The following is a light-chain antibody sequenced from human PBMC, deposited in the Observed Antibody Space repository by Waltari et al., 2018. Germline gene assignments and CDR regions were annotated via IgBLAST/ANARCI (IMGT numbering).Light chain of an antibody. CDR2: DAS. CDR1: QSVSRT. V-gene: IGKV3-20*01. CDR3: QKYGTLPAT. Sequence: IVLTQSPGPLSLSPGERATLPCRASQSVSRTLAWYQQKPGQAPRLLIYDASSRAAGIPDRFSGSGSGTDFSLTISRLEPEDFGVYYCQKYGTLPATFGQGTKVEI. J-gene: IGKJ1*01.